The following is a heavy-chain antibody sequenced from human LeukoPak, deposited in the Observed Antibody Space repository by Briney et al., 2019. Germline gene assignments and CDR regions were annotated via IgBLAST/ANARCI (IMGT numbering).Heavy chain of an antibody. J-gene: IGHJ6*03. CDR2: IIPMFGTA. CDR3: ACQIEVVATYRGFYYYMDV. D-gene: IGHD1-26*01. Sequence: SVKVSCKASGGTFSSYAISWVRQAPGQGLEWMGGIIPMFGTANYAQKNQGRVTITADKSTCTAYMELGSLRSEDAAVYDCACQIEVVATYRGFYYYMDVWGKGTTVAVSS. CDR1: GGTFSSYA. V-gene: IGHV1-69*06.